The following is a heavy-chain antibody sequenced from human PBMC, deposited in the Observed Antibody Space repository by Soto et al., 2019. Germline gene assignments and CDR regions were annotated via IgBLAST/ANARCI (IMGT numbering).Heavy chain of an antibody. D-gene: IGHD5-18*01. J-gene: IGHJ4*02. CDR1: GYTFTGYY. Sequence: ASVKVSCKASGYTFTGYYMHWVRRAPGQGLEWMGWINPNSGGTNYAQKFQGRVTMTRDTSISTAYMELSRLRSDDTAVYYCARDSNALGYSYGTAFDYWGQGTLVTVSS. CDR3: ARDSNALGYSYGTAFDY. V-gene: IGHV1-2*02. CDR2: INPNSGGT.